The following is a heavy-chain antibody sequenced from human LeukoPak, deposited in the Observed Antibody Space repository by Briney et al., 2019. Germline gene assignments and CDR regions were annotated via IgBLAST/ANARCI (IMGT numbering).Heavy chain of an antibody. CDR3: ARVRIVGATYDAFDI. D-gene: IGHD1-26*01. Sequence: GGSLRLSCAASGFTFSTYAMHWVRQAPGKGLEWVAVISYDGTTKYHADSVKGRFTISRDNSKNTLYLQMNTLRAEDTAVYYCARVRIVGATYDAFDIWGQGTMSPSLQ. CDR2: ISYDGTTK. V-gene: IGHV3-30-3*01. J-gene: IGHJ3*02. CDR1: GFTFSTYA.